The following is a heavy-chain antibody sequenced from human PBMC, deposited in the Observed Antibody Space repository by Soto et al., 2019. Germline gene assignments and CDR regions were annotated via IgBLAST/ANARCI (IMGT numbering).Heavy chain of an antibody. V-gene: IGHV4-30-4*01. CDR3: ARARGARYFDY. D-gene: IGHD2-15*01. CDR2: IYYSGST. CDR1: GGSISSGDYY. J-gene: IGHJ4*02. Sequence: QVQLQESGPGLVKPSQTLSLTCTVSGGSISSGDYYWSWIHQPPGKGLEWIGYIYYSGSTYYNPSLQNRVTISVVTSTNQFSLKLRSLTAADKAVYYCARARGARYFDYWGQGTLVTVAS.